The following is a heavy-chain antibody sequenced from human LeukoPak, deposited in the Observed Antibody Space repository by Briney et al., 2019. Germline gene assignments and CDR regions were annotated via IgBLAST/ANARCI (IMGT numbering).Heavy chain of an antibody. D-gene: IGHD1-7*01. J-gene: IGHJ5*02. CDR1: GYTFTSYD. CDR2: MNPNSGNT. Sequence: ASVKVSCRASGYTFTSYDINWVRQATGQGLEWMGWMNPNSGNTGYAQKFQGRVTITRNTSISTAYMELSSLRSEDTAVYYCARRTSRSRNWFDPWGQGTLVTVSS. CDR3: ARRTSRSRNWFDP. V-gene: IGHV1-8*01.